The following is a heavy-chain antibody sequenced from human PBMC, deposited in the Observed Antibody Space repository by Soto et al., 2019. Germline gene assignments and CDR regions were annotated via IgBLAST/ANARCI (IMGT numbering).Heavy chain of an antibody. Sequence: GGSLRLSCAASGFTFSSYGMHWVRQAPGKGLEWVAVIWYDGSNKYYADSVKGRFTISRDNSKNTLYLQMNSLRAEDTAVYYCARDSSYAVGATLDYFDYWGQGTLVTVSS. V-gene: IGHV3-33*01. J-gene: IGHJ4*02. D-gene: IGHD1-26*01. CDR3: ARDSSYAVGATLDYFDY. CDR1: GFTFSSYG. CDR2: IWYDGSNK.